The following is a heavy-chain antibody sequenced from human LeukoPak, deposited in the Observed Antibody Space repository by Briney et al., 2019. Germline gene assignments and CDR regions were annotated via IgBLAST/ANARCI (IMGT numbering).Heavy chain of an antibody. D-gene: IGHD2-2*02. CDR3: ARAPFKRKYQLLYSS. V-gene: IGHV4-34*01. J-gene: IGHJ5*02. Sequence: SETLSLTCAVYGGSFSGYYWSWIRQPPGKGLEWIGEINHSGSTNYNPSLKSRVTISVDTSKNQFSLKLSSVTAADTAVYYRARAPFKRKYQLLYSSWGQGTLVTVSS. CDR1: GGSFSGYY. CDR2: INHSGST.